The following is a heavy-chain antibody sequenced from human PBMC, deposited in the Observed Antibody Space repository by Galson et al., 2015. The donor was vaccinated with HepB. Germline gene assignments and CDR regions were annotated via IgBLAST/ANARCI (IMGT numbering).Heavy chain of an antibody. CDR3: ARVDTAMVILPPDY. CDR1: GGTFSSYA. Sequence: SVKVSCKASGGTFSSYAISWARQAPGQGLGWMGGIIPIFGTANYAQKFQGRVTITADESTSTAYMELSSLRSEDTAAYYCARVDTAMVILPPDYWGQGTLVTVSS. J-gene: IGHJ4*02. D-gene: IGHD5-18*01. CDR2: IIPIFGTA. V-gene: IGHV1-69*13.